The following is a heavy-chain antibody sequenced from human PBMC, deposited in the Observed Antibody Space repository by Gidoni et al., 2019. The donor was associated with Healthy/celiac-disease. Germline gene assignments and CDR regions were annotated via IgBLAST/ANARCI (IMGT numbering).Heavy chain of an antibody. CDR2: IKQDGSEK. J-gene: IGHJ3*02. CDR1: GFTFSSYW. D-gene: IGHD3-3*01. V-gene: IGHV3-7*03. Sequence: EVQLVESGGGLVQPGGSLRLSCAASGFTFSSYWMSWVRQGPGKGLEWVANIKQDGSEKYYVDSVKGRFTISRDNAKNSLYLQMNSLRAEDTAVYYCARDANGENYDCWSGYFPGNAFDIWGQGTMVTVSS. CDR3: ARDANGENYDCWSGYFPGNAFDI.